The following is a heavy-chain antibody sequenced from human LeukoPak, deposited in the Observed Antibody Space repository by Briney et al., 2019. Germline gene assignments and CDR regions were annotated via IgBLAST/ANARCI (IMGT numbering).Heavy chain of an antibody. J-gene: IGHJ4*02. Sequence: GGSLRLSCAASGFTFSSYAMHWVRQAPGKGLEWVAVISYDGSNKYYADSVKGRFTISRDNSKNTLYLQMNSLRAEDTAVYFCARAALYGYNYGDFDYWGQGTLVTVSS. CDR2: ISYDGSNK. V-gene: IGHV3-30-3*01. CDR1: GFTFSSYA. D-gene: IGHD5-18*01. CDR3: ARAALYGYNYGDFDY.